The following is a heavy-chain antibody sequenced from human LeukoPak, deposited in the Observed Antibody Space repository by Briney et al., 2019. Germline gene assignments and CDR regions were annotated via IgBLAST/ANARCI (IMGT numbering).Heavy chain of an antibody. V-gene: IGHV1-18*01. CDR3: ARWAIFGVVKDFDY. Sequence: ASVKVSCKASGYTFTSYGISWVRQAPGRGLEWMGWISAYNGNTNYAQKLQGRVTMTTDTSTSTAYMELRSLRSDDTAVYYCARWAIFGVVKDFDYWGQGTLVTVSS. J-gene: IGHJ4*02. D-gene: IGHD3-3*01. CDR1: GYTFTSYG. CDR2: ISAYNGNT.